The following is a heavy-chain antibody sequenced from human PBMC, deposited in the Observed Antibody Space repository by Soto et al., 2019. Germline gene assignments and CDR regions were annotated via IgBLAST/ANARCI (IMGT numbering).Heavy chain of an antibody. CDR1: GGTFSSYA. Sequence: GASVKVSCKASGGTFSSYAISCVRQAPGQGLEWMGGIIPIFGTANYAQKFQGRVTITADESTSTAYMELSSLRSEDTAVYYCARGVIVVVPAATPYYYYYGMDVWGQGTTVTVSS. D-gene: IGHD2-2*01. CDR3: ARGVIVVVPAATPYYYYYGMDV. J-gene: IGHJ6*02. V-gene: IGHV1-69*13. CDR2: IIPIFGTA.